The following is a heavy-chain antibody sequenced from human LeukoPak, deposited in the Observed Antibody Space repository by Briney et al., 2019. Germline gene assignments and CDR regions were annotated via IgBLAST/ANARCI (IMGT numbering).Heavy chain of an antibody. CDR3: ARDEGDWYFDL. J-gene: IGHJ2*01. D-gene: IGHD3-16*01. Sequence: SETLSLTCSVSGGSISRSSYYWGWIRQSPGEGLEWIGSIYYGGSTYYNTSLKSRVTISVDTSKNQFSLKLSSVTAADTAVYYCARDEGDWYFDLWGRGTLVTVSS. CDR2: IYYGGST. CDR1: GGSISRSSYY. V-gene: IGHV4-39*07.